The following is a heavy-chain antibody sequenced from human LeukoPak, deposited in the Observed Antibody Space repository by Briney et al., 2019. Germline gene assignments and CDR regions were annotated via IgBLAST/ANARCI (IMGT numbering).Heavy chain of an antibody. CDR1: GFTFSSYA. CDR3: ARVANFDWLFNWFDP. J-gene: IGHJ5*02. CDR2: ISYDGSNK. V-gene: IGHV3-30-3*01. Sequence: GGSLRLSCAASGFTFSSYAMHWVRQAPGKGLEWVAVISYDGSNKYYADSVKGRFTISRDNSKNTLYLQMNSLRAEDTAVYYCARVANFDWLFNWFDPWGQGTLVTVSS. D-gene: IGHD3-9*01.